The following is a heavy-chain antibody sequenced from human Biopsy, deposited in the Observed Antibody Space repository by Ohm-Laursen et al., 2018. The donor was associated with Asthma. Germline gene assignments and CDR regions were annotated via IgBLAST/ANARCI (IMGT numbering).Heavy chain of an antibody. CDR2: IYSGGTS. Sequence: SLRLSCSASGFAVSRDYMFWVRQAPGKGLEWVSVIYSGGTSHTAVSVRGRFTISRDYSKNTLYLQMHSLRAEDTAVYYCARGDSSNWSHYYFDYWGQGTLVTVSS. CDR1: GFAVSRDY. J-gene: IGHJ4*02. D-gene: IGHD3-22*01. CDR3: ARGDSSNWSHYYFDY. V-gene: IGHV3-53*01.